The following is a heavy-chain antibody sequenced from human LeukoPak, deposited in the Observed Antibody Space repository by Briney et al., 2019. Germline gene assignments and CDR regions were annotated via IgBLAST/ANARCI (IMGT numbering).Heavy chain of an antibody. CDR1: VGSFSGYY. V-gene: IGHV4-34*01. D-gene: IGHD1/OR15-1a*01. CDR3: ARGVYNWNIDTFDI. CDR2: INHSGST. Sequence: SETLSLTCAVYVGSFSGYYWSWIRQPPGKGLEWIGEINHSGSTNYSPSLKSRVTISVDTSKNQFSLKLSSVTAADTAVYYCARGVYNWNIDTFDIWGQGTMVTASS. J-gene: IGHJ3*02.